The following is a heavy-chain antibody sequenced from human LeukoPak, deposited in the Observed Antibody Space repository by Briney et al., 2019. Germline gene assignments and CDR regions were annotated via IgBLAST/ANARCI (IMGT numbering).Heavy chain of an antibody. CDR3: AREGEYCSGGSCLDY. Sequence: SETLSLTCSVSGGSVNRNSYYWGWIRQPPGKGLEWIGSIYYSGNTYYKPSLESRVTISVDTSKNQFSLKLSSVTAADTAVYYCAREGEYCSGGSCLDYWGQGTLVTVSS. V-gene: IGHV4-39*07. CDR1: GGSVNRNSYY. J-gene: IGHJ4*02. D-gene: IGHD2-15*01. CDR2: IYYSGNT.